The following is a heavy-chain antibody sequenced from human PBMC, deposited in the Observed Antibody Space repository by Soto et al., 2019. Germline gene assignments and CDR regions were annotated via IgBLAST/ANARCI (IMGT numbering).Heavy chain of an antibody. CDR1: GVVFNNFG. V-gene: IGHV3-33*01. CDR3: VGFNVPMGAAPIDY. Sequence: GGSLRLSCAAYGVVFNNFGVHWVRQAPGKGLEWVGIIWHDGSNKYYADSVAGRFTLSRDNSKNTVYLQINSLRGEDTAIYYCVGFNVPMGAAPIDYWGQGTQVTVS. CDR2: IWHDGSNK. D-gene: IGHD1-26*01. J-gene: IGHJ4*02.